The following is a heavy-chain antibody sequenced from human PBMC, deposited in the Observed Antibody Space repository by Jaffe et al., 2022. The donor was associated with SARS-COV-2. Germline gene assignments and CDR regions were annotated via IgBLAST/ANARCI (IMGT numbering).Heavy chain of an antibody. CDR2: ISYDGSNK. J-gene: IGHJ4*02. V-gene: IGHV3-30-3*01. D-gene: IGHD3-22*01. CDR1: GFTFSSYA. CDR3: ARPLLITMIVAALDY. Sequence: QVQLVESGGGVVQPGRSLRLSCAASGFTFSSYAMHWVRQAPGKGLEWVAVISYDGSNKYYADSVKGRFTISRDNSKNTLYLQMNSLRAEDTAVYYCARPLLITMIVAALDYWGQGTLVTVSS.